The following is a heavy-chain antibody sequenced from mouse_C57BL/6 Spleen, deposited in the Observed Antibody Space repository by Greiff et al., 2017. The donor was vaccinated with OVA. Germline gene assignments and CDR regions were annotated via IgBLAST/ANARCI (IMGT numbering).Heavy chain of an antibody. Sequence: EVKLQESGAELVRPGASVKLSCTASGFNIKDDYMHWVKQRPEQGLEWIGWIDPENGDTEYASKFQGKATITADTSSNTAYLQLSSLTSEDTAVYYCTHRYYGSSWGFAYWGQGTLVTVSA. CDR1: GFNIKDDY. V-gene: IGHV14-4*01. J-gene: IGHJ3*01. CDR3: THRYYGSSWGFAY. D-gene: IGHD1-1*01. CDR2: IDPENGDT.